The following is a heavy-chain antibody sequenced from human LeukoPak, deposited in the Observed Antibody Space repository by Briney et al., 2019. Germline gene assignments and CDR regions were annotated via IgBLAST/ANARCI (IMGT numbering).Heavy chain of an antibody. Sequence: PGRSLRLSCAASGFTFSSSWMTWVRQAPGKGLEWVANIKQDGSEKHYVDSVKGRFTISRDNVKDSLYLQMNSLRVEDTAVYYCARNRFGDYWGQGTLVTVSS. V-gene: IGHV3-7*04. J-gene: IGHJ4*02. CDR3: ARNRFGDY. D-gene: IGHD3-10*01. CDR2: IKQDGSEK. CDR1: GFTFSSSW.